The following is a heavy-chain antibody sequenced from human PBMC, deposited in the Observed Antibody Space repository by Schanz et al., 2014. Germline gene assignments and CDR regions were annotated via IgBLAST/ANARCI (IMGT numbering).Heavy chain of an antibody. CDR1: GFSFSTHW. CDR2: ISNSGTTI. CDR3: VKDPDKYNWNDVEGMDV. D-gene: IGHD1-1*01. J-gene: IGHJ6*01. Sequence: VQLVESGGGLVQPGGSVRLSCGASGFSFSTHWMAWVRQAPGKGLEWVSYISNSGTTIYYADSVKGRFTISRDNSKNTLYLQMKSLRVEDTAVYYCVKDPDKYNWNDVEGMDVWGPGTTVTVSS. V-gene: IGHV3-48*04.